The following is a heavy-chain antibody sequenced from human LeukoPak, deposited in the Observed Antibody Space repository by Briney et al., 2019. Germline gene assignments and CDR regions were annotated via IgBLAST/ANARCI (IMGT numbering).Heavy chain of an antibody. V-gene: IGHV3-23*01. D-gene: IGHD6-19*01. CDR3: ARPPIAVAGYYFDY. CDR2: ISGSGGST. CDR1: GFTFSSYA. Sequence: PGGSLRLSCAASGFTFSSYAMIWVRQAPGKGLEWVSAISGSGGSTYYADSVKGRFTISRDNSKNTLYLQMNSLRAEDTAVYYCARPPIAVAGYYFDYWGQGTLVTVSS. J-gene: IGHJ4*02.